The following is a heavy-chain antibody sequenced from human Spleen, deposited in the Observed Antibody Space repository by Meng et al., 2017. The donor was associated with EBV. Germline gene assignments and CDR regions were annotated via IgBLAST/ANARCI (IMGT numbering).Heavy chain of an antibody. V-gene: IGHV4-4*02. CDR2: IYHSGST. J-gene: IGHJ4*02. CDR1: GGSISSSNW. CDR3: ARGKTWIAAAGTFDY. D-gene: IGHD6-13*01. Sequence: QVQLQESGPGLVKPSGTLSLTCAVSGGSISSSNWWSWVRQPPGKGLEWIGEIYHSGSTNYNPSLKSRVTISIDKSKNQFSLKLNSVTAADTALYYCARGKTWIAAAGTFDYWGQGTLVTVSS.